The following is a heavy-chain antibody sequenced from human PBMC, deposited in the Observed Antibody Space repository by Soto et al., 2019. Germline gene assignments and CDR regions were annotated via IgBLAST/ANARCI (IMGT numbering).Heavy chain of an antibody. CDR2: IYYSGST. CDR3: ATYGSGSYWFDP. D-gene: IGHD3-10*01. V-gene: IGHV4-39*01. J-gene: IGHJ5*02. CDR1: GGSISITNYY. Sequence: SETLSLTCTVSGGSISITNYYWGWIRQPPGKGLEWIGSIYYSGSTSYKPSLKSRVTMSVDTSMNQFSLRLSSVTAADTAVYYCATYGSGSYWFDPWGQGTLVTVSS.